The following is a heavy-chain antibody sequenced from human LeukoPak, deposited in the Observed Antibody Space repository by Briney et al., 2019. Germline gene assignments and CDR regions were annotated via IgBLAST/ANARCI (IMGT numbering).Heavy chain of an antibody. CDR2: IYYSGST. D-gene: IGHD3-10*01. CDR1: GGSISSSNFY. J-gene: IGHJ3*02. V-gene: IGHV4-39*07. Sequence: KASETLSLTCTVSGGSISSSNFYWAWIRQPPGKGLEWIGSIYYSGSTHYNPSLKSRVTISVDTSKNQFSLKVSSVTAADAAVYYCARASPITMDAFDIWGQGTMVTVSS. CDR3: ARASPITMDAFDI.